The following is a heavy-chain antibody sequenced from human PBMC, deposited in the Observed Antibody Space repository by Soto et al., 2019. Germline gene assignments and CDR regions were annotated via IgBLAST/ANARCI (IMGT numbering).Heavy chain of an antibody. CDR3: ARVANPLYNWNQERHYYYYMDV. V-gene: IGHV3-11*01. Sequence: GGSLRLSCAASGFTFSDYYMSWIRQAPGKGLEWVSYISSSGSTIYYADSVKGRFTISRDNAKNSLYLQMNSLRAEDTAVYYCARVANPLYNWNQERHYYYYMDVWGKGTTVTVSS. D-gene: IGHD1-20*01. CDR1: GFTFSDYY. J-gene: IGHJ6*03. CDR2: ISSSGSTI.